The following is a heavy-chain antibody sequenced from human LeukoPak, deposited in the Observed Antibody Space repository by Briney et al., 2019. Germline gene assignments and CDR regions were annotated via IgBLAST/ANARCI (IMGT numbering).Heavy chain of an antibody. J-gene: IGHJ6*03. CDR1: GFTFDDYG. Sequence: GGSLRLSCAASGFTFDDYGMSWARQVPGKVLEWVSGINWKGSGAGYADSVKGRFTISRDNAKNSLYLQMNSLKAEDTALFYCARYLRRLYGRGGDYYFYMDVWGKGTTVTVSS. V-gene: IGHV3-20*04. CDR3: ARYLRRLYGRGGDYYFYMDV. CDR2: INWKGSGA. D-gene: IGHD4-17*01.